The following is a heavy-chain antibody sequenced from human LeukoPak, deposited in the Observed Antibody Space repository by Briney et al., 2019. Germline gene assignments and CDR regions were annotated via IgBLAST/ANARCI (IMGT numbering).Heavy chain of an antibody. J-gene: IGHJ4*02. CDR2: IYYSGST. CDR1: GGSISSRSYY. CDR3: AADHYYDSSGYYG. Sequence: SETLSLTCTVSGGSISSRSYYWGWIRQHPGKGLEWIGYIYYSGSTYYNPSLKSRVTISVDTSKNQFSLKLSSVTAADTAVYYCAADHYYDSSGYYGWGQGTLVTVSS. V-gene: IGHV4-31*03. D-gene: IGHD3-22*01.